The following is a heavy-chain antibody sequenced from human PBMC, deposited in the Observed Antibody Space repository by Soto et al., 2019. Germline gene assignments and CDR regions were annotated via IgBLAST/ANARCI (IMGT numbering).Heavy chain of an antibody. J-gene: IGHJ5*02. D-gene: IGHD2-15*01. Sequence: ASVKVSCTASGYTFTSYAMHWVRQAPGQRLEWMGWINAGNGITKYSQKFQGRVTITRDTSASTAYMELSSLRSGDTAVYYCARDSIVVVVAATRWFDPWGQGTLVTVSS. CDR2: INAGNGIT. CDR3: ARDSIVVVVAATRWFDP. CDR1: GYTFTSYA. V-gene: IGHV1-3*01.